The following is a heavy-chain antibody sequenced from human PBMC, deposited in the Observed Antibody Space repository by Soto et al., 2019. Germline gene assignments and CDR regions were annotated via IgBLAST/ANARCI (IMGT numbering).Heavy chain of an antibody. V-gene: IGHV1-69*08. CDR2: IIPILGIA. D-gene: IGHD2-21*01. CDR3: ARDSAIPFDY. CDR1: GGTFSSYT. J-gene: IGHJ4*02. Sequence: QVQLVQSGAEVKKPGSSVKVSCKASGGTFSSYTISWVRQAPGQGLEWMGRIIPILGIANYAQKFQGRVTITAVKSTCTAYMELSSLISEDTAVYYFARDSAIPFDYWGQGTLVTVSS.